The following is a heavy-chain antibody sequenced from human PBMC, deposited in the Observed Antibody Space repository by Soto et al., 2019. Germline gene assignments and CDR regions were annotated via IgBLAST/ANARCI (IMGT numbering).Heavy chain of an antibody. CDR2: ISYDGSNK. V-gene: IGHV3-30*18. D-gene: IGHD1-26*01. Sequence: PGGSLTLSCAASGCTFSSYGMHWVRQAPGKGLEWVAVISYDGSNKYYADSVKGRFTISRDNSKNTLYLQMNSLRAEDTAVYYCAKDQLGSGSPNDYWGQGTLVTVSS. J-gene: IGHJ4*02. CDR3: AKDQLGSGSPNDY. CDR1: GCTFSSYG.